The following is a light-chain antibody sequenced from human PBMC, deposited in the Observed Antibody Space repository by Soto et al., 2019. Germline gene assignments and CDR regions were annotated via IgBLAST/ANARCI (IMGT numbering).Light chain of an antibody. CDR1: RANIGAGYD. CDR2: GNN. V-gene: IGLV1-40*01. CDR3: QSYDSSLSGVV. Sequence: QSVLTQPPSVSGAPGQRVTISCIGSRANIGAGYDVHWYQQLPGTAPKLLIYGNNNRPSGVPDRFSGSKSGTSVSLAITGLQAEDEADYYCQSYDSSLSGVVFGGGTKLTVL. J-gene: IGLJ2*01.